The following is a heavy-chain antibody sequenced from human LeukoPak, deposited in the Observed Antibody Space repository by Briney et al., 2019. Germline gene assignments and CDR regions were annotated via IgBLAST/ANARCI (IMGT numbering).Heavy chain of an antibody. D-gene: IGHD3-22*01. V-gene: IGHV1-69*13. CDR3: ARGRYYYDSSGYSPFDY. Sequence: SVKVSCKASGGTFSSYAISWVRQAPGQGLEWMGGIIPIFGTANYAQKFQGRVTITADESTSTAYMELSSLRSEDTAVYYCARGRYYYDSSGYSPFDYWGQGALVTVSS. J-gene: IGHJ4*02. CDR1: GGTFSSYA. CDR2: IIPIFGTA.